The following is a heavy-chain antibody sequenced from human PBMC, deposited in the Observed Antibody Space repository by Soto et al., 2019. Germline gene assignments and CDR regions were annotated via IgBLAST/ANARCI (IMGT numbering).Heavy chain of an antibody. CDR3: AKGGAVYGLLTHDY. Sequence: EVQLLESGGGLEQPGGSLRRSCAASGFTFRDYAMSWVRQAPGKWLEWVTTITGSSSKLYYSDSVQGRFAISRDNYKHTLYLQMDSLTAEDTAVYYCAKGGAVYGLLTHDYWGQGTIVTFSS. J-gene: IGHJ4*02. V-gene: IGHV3-23*01. CDR2: ITGSSSKL. CDR1: GFTFRDYA. D-gene: IGHD3-9*01.